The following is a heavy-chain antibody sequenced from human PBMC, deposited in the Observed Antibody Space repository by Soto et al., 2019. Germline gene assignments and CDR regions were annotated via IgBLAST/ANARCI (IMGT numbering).Heavy chain of an antibody. V-gene: IGHV5-10-1*01. Sequence: PGESLKISCKASGYSFTNYWITWVRQMPGKGLEWMGRIDPRTYYIDYGPSARGHVTISLNKSISTAYLEWSSLEASDTAIYYCARLVIGVTRTFDYWGQGTLVTVSS. CDR3: ARLVIGVTRTFDY. CDR2: IDPRTYYI. CDR1: GYSFTNYW. D-gene: IGHD2-15*01. J-gene: IGHJ4*02.